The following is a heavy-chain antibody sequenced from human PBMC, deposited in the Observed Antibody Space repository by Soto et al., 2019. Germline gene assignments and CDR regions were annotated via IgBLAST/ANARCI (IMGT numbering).Heavy chain of an antibody. V-gene: IGHV1-18*04. CDR1: GYTFTNYA. Sequence: QVQLVQSGDEVKKPGSSVKVSCKASGYTFTNYAISWVRQAPGQGLHWMGWISAHNGNTNYAQNLQGRVTMTRATSTSPEYMELRSLRFDDTAMYYCARDSQLLPWGQGTLVTVS. D-gene: IGHD1-26*01. J-gene: IGHJ5*02. CDR2: ISAHNGNT. CDR3: ARDSQLLP.